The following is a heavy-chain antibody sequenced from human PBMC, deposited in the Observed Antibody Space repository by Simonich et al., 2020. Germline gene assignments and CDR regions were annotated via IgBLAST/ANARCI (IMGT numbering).Heavy chain of an antibody. CDR1: GGSISSSSYY. J-gene: IGHJ4*02. Sequence: QLQLQESGPGLVKPSETLSLTCTVSGGSISSSSYYWGWIRQPPGKGLEWIGSVYYSGRTYYNPSVKSRVTISGDTSKNQFSLKLSSVTAADTAVYYCARQRVLMVYAIDYWGQGTLVTVSS. V-gene: IGHV4-39*01. CDR3: ARQRVLMVYAIDY. D-gene: IGHD2-8*01. CDR2: VYYSGRT.